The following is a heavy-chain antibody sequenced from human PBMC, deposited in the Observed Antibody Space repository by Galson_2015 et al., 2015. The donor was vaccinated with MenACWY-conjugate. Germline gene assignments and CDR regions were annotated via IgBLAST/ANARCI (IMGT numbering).Heavy chain of an antibody. Sequence: SVKVSCKASGGSFSNYAMSWVRQAPGQGLEWMGGIIPSFGATEYAQKFQVRATITADESTSTTYLELSSLTSEDTAIYYCARREKGLANYYYFYGMDVWGQGTTVTVSS. CDR3: ARREKGLANYYYFYGMDV. J-gene: IGHJ6*01. V-gene: IGHV1-69*13. CDR1: GGSFSNYA. CDR2: IIPSFGAT. D-gene: IGHD6-19*01.